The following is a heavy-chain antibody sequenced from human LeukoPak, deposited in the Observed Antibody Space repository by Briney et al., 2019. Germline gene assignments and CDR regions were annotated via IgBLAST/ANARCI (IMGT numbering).Heavy chain of an antibody. J-gene: IGHJ4*02. Sequence: GGSLRLSCAASGFSFSDYYMSWIRQALGKGLEWVSYISTSDSTIYYADSVKGRFTISRDNAKNSLYLQMNSLRAEDTALYYCARGTRTGYSYGYHFDYWGQGTLVTVSS. CDR1: GFSFSDYY. V-gene: IGHV3-11*01. D-gene: IGHD5-18*01. CDR3: ARGTRTGYSYGYHFDY. CDR2: ISTSDSTI.